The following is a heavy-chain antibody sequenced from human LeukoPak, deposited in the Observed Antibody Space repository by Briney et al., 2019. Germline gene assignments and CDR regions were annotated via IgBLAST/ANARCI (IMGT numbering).Heavy chain of an antibody. D-gene: IGHD2/OR15-2a*01. CDR3: ARDGYSTSYYYYYMDV. CDR2: LYTSGST. J-gene: IGHJ6*03. Sequence: SETLSLTCTVSGGSISSYYWSWIRLPAGKGLEWIGLLYTSGSTNNNPSLKSRVTISVDKSKNQFSLKLTSVTAADTAVYYCARDGYSTSYYYYYMDVWGKGTTVTVSS. CDR1: GGSISSYY. V-gene: IGHV4-4*07.